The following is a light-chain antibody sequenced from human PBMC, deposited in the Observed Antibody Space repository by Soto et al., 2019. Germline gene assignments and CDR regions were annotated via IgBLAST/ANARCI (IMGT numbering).Light chain of an antibody. CDR3: QQYYDAPQT. CDR2: WAS. Sequence: DIVMTQSPDSLAVSLGERGTINCKSSQNILYSSNNKYYLAWYQQKPGQPPKLLIYWASTRESGVPDRFSGSGSGTDFTLTISSLQAGDVAVYYCQQYYDAPQTFGQGTKVEIK. CDR1: QNILYSSNNKYY. J-gene: IGKJ1*01. V-gene: IGKV4-1*01.